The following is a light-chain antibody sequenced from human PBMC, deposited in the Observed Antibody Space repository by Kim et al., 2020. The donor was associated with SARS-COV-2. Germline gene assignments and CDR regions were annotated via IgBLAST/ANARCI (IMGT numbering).Light chain of an antibody. J-gene: IGKJ2*01. CDR2: GAS. Sequence: EIVLTQSPGTLSLSPGERATLSCRASQSVSSSYLAWYQHKPGQAPRLLIYGASSRATVIPDRFSGSGSGTDFTLTISRLEPEDFAVYYCQQYGSSPPTFGQGTKLEI. CDR3: QQYGSSPPT. V-gene: IGKV3-20*01. CDR1: QSVSSSY.